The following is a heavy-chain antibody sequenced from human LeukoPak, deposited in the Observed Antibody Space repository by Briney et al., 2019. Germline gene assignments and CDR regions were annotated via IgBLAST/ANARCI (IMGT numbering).Heavy chain of an antibody. CDR2: IGIDSGNT. Sequence: GGSLRLSCTASGFPFIEYSMNWVRQAPGKGLEWISYIGIDSGNTKYADSVRGRFTISADKAKNSLYLQMNSLRVEDTAVYYCAGDHNYAFDNWGQGTLVSVAS. CDR1: GFPFIEYS. CDR3: AGDHNYAFDN. J-gene: IGHJ4*02. D-gene: IGHD1-1*01. V-gene: IGHV3-48*01.